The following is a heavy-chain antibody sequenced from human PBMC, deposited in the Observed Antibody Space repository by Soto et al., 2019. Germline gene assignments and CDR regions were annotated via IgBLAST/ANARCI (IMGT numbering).Heavy chain of an antibody. J-gene: IGHJ4*02. CDR2: VSVSGGTT. Sequence: LRLSCAASGFMFNNYAMSWVRQAPGKGLEWVSTVSVSGGTTYYADSLKGRFTISRDNSKKTVYLQMNRLRADVTAIYYCAKGLYYYDSSGYRRFDYWGQGTLVTVSS. CDR3: AKGLYYYDSSGYRRFDY. CDR1: GFMFNNYA. V-gene: IGHV3-23*01. D-gene: IGHD3-22*01.